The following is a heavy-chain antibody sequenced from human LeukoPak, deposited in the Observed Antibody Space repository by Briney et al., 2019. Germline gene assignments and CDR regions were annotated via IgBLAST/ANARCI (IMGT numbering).Heavy chain of an antibody. J-gene: IGHJ6*03. CDR2: IRYDGSNK. Sequence: PGRSLRLSCAASRFTFSSYGMHWVRQAPGKGLEWVAVIRYDGSNKNYADSVKGRFTISRDNSKNTLYLQINSLRAEDTAVYYCARDRAAAMVYYYMDVWGKGTTVNVSS. CDR1: RFTFSSYG. D-gene: IGHD2-2*01. V-gene: IGHV3-33*01. CDR3: ARDRAAAMVYYYMDV.